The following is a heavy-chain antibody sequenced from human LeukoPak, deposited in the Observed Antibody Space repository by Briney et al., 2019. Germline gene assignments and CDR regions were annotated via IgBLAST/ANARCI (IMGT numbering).Heavy chain of an antibody. V-gene: IGHV3-9*01. CDR1: GFTFDDYA. CDR2: ISWNSGSI. J-gene: IGHJ3*02. D-gene: IGHD3-22*01. CDR3: AKGYYYDSSGYYFSGDAFDI. Sequence: GRSLRFSCAASGFTFDDYAMHWVRQAPGKGLEWVSGISWNSGSIGYADSVKGRFTISRDNAKNSLYLQMNSLRAEDTALYYCAKGYYYDSSGYYFSGDAFDIWGQGTMVTVSS.